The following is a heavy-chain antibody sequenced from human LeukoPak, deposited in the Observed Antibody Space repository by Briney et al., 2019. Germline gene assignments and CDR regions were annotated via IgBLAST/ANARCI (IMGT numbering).Heavy chain of an antibody. CDR3: ARDRAPYGGNGHDAFDI. J-gene: IGHJ3*02. CDR2: IIPIFGTA. D-gene: IGHD4-23*01. CDR1: GGTFSSYA. Sequence: GASVKVSCKASGGTFSSYAISWVRQAPGQGLEWMGGIIPIFGTANYAQKFQGRVTMTTDTSTSTAYMELRSLRSDDTAVYYCARDRAPYGGNGHDAFDIWGQGTMVTVSS. V-gene: IGHV1-69*05.